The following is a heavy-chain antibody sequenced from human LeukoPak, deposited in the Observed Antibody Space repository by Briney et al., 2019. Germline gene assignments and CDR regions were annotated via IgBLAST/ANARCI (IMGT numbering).Heavy chain of an antibody. CDR1: GGSISSSSYY. Sequence: TSETLSLTCTVSGGSISSSSYYWGWIRQPPGKGLEWIGSIYYSGSTYYNPSLKSRVTISVDTSKNQFSLKLSSVTAADTAVYYCARNKRLGWERADTTFDYWGRGTLVTVSS. V-gene: IGHV4-39*07. J-gene: IGHJ4*02. CDR3: ARNKRLGWERADTTFDY. D-gene: IGHD1-1*01. CDR2: IYYSGST.